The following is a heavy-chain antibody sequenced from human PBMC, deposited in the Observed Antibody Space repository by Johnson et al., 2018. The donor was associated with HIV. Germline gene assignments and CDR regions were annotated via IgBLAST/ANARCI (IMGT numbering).Heavy chain of an antibody. CDR2: ISWNSGSI. CDR1: GFTFDDYA. Sequence: VQLVESGGGLVQPGGSLRLSCAASGFTFDDYAMHWVRQAPGKGLEWVSGISWNSGSIGYADSVKGRFTISRDNSKNTLYLQMNSLRAEDTAVYYCARKSAFDAFDIWGQGTMVTVSS. CDR3: ARKSAFDAFDI. J-gene: IGHJ3*02. V-gene: IGHV3-9*01.